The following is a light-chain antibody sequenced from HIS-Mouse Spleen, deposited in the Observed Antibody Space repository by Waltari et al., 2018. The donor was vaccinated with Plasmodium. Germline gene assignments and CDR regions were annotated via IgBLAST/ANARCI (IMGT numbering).Light chain of an antibody. CDR1: SSDVGSYTL. V-gene: IGLV2-23*01. J-gene: IGLJ3*02. CDR3: CSYAGSSTYWV. Sequence: QSALTQPASVSGSPGQSITISCTGTSSDVGSYTLVSWYQQHPGKAPKLMIYEGSKRPSGFSNRFSGSKSGNTASLTISGLQAEDEADYYCCSYAGSSTYWVFGGGTKLTVL. CDR2: EGS.